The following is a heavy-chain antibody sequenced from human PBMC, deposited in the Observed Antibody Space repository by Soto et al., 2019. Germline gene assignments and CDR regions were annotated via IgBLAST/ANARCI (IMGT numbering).Heavy chain of an antibody. J-gene: IGHJ4*02. CDR1: GYTFTSYS. V-gene: IGHV1-18*01. Sequence: ASVKVSCKTSGYTFTSYSISWVRQAPGQGLEWMGWISVYNDNTNYAQKFQGRVTLTTDTSTSTAYMELRSLTSDDTAVYYCARGHTSSAFDYWGQGTLVTVSS. D-gene: IGHD6-6*01. CDR2: ISVYNDNT. CDR3: ARGHTSSAFDY.